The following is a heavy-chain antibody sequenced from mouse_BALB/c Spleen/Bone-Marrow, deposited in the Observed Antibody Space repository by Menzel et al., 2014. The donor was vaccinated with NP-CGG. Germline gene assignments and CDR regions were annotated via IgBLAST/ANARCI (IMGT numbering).Heavy chain of an antibody. CDR3: ATRTTVVDAMDY. Sequence: VQLQQSGAELVKPGASVKLSCTASGFNIKDTYMHWVKQRPEQGLEWIGRIDPANGNTKYDPKFQGKATITADTSSSPAYLQLSSLTSEDTAVYDCATRTTVVDAMDYWGQGTSVTVSS. CDR2: IDPANGNT. J-gene: IGHJ4*01. D-gene: IGHD1-1*01. V-gene: IGHV14-3*02. CDR1: GFNIKDTY.